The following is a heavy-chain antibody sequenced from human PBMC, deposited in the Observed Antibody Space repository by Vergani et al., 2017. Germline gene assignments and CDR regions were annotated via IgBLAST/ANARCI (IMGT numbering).Heavy chain of an antibody. V-gene: IGHV3-30*18. D-gene: IGHD3-10*02. Sequence: QAKLVESGGGVVQPGGSLRLSCAASGFTFSNFGMHWVRQAPGKGLEWVALISHDGSESFYGTSVTGRPTISRDNSKNTLFLQLSSLKAEDTSVYYCAKAAGMGITVSAPIDAWGQETLVLVSS. CDR1: GFTFSNFG. CDR3: AKAAGMGITVSAPIDA. J-gene: IGHJ5*02. CDR2: ISHDGSES.